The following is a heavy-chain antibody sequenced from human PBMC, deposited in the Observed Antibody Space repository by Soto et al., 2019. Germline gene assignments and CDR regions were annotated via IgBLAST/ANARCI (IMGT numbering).Heavy chain of an antibody. CDR3: ARAFPHYYGSGKFDY. J-gene: IGHJ4*02. Sequence: QVQLQESGPGLVKPSQTLSLTCTVSGGSISSGDYYWSWIRQPPGKGLEWIGYIYYSGSTYYNPSLKSRVTISGDTSKNQFSLKLSSVTAADTAVYYCARAFPHYYGSGKFDYWGQGTLVTVSS. V-gene: IGHV4-30-4*01. D-gene: IGHD3-10*01. CDR2: IYYSGST. CDR1: GGSISSGDYY.